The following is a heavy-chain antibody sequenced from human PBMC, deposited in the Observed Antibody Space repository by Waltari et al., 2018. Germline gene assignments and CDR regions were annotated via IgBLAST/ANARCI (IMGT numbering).Heavy chain of an antibody. J-gene: IGHJ4*02. CDR2: IYYSGST. CDR3: ARVTGIAAAGKFDY. Sequence: QVQLQESGPGLVKPSETLSLTCTVSGGSISSYYWSWIRQPPGKGLEWIGYIYYSGSTNYNPPRKSRVTISVDTAKNQFSLKLSSVTAADTAVYYCARVTGIAAAGKFDYWGQGTLVTVSS. V-gene: IGHV4-59*01. CDR1: GGSISSYY. D-gene: IGHD6-13*01.